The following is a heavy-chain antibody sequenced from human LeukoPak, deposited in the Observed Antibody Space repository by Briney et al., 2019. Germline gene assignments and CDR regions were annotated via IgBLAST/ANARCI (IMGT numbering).Heavy chain of an antibody. Sequence: GGSLRLSCAASGFTFSNFAMMWVRQAPGTGLQWVSTITGYGATFYADSVRGRFTIFRDTSMNTLFLQMNSLGAEDTAVYYCAKGAATGKVDWFDPWGQGTLVTVSS. J-gene: IGHJ5*02. V-gene: IGHV3-23*01. CDR2: ITGYGAT. D-gene: IGHD6-13*01. CDR1: GFTFSNFA. CDR3: AKGAATGKVDWFDP.